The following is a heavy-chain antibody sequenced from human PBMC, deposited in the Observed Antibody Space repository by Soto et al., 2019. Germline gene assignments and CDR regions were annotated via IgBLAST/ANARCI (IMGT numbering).Heavy chain of an antibody. CDR3: AKLGGGYIFGPYLDY. Sequence: VASVKVSCKTSGYTFTLYTLHWVRQAPGQRLEWMGWINTGNGDTKYSQRFQGRVTMSRDTSASTAYMELSSLTSEDTAVYYCAKLGGGYIFGPYLDYWGQGTLVTVS. CDR1: GYTFTLYT. J-gene: IGHJ4*02. CDR2: INTGNGDT. V-gene: IGHV1-3*04. D-gene: IGHD5-18*01.